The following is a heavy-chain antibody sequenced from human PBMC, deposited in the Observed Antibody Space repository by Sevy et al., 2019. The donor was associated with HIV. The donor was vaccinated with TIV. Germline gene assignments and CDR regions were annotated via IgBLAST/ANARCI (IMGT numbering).Heavy chain of an antibody. D-gene: IGHD3-10*01. CDR1: GYTLTELS. CDR2: FDPEDGET. J-gene: IGHJ6*02. CDR3: ATDFRGSLRYYYGMDV. V-gene: IGHV1-24*01. Sequence: ASVKVSCKVSGYTLTELSMHWVRQAPGKGLEWMGGFDPEDGETIYAQKFQGRVTMTEDTSTDTAYMELSSLRSEDTAVYYCATDFRGSLRYYYGMDVWGQWTTVTVSS.